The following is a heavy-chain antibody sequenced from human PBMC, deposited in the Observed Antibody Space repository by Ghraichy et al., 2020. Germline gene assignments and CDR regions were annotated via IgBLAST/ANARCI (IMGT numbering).Heavy chain of an antibody. Sequence: GGSLRLSCAASGFTFSSYAMSWVRQAPGKGLEWVSAISGSGGSTYYADSVKGRFTISRDNSKNTLYLQMNSLRAEDTAVFYCAKGGDYYYYYGMDVWGQGTTVTVSS. CDR1: GFTFSSYA. J-gene: IGHJ6*02. CDR2: ISGSGGST. CDR3: AKGGDYYYYYGMDV. D-gene: IGHD3-16*01. V-gene: IGHV3-23*01.